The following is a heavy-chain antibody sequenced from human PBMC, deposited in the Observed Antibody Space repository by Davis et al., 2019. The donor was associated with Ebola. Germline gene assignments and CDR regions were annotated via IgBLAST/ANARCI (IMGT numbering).Heavy chain of an antibody. V-gene: IGHV3-23*01. Sequence: GESLKISCAASGFTFSNYDMSWVRQVPGKGLEWVSTISATEAHTHYSDSVKGRFTISRDNSKDTLYLQMNGLRAEDTATYYCARFCHYTDCSYFDYWGQGTMVAVSS. CDR3: ARFCHYTDCSYFDY. CDR2: ISATEAHT. J-gene: IGHJ4*02. D-gene: IGHD3-3*01. CDR1: GFTFSNYD.